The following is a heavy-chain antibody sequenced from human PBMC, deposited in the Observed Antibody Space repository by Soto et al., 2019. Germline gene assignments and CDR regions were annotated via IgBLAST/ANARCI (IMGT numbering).Heavy chain of an antibody. CDR2: SKDKAQGNSI. Sequence: GGSRRPSWAGSGSTLSDNYIDWVRPPHGKGLEWVGRSKDKAQGNSITYAASVKGRFTTSTDESKNSVYLQMNSLKTEDTDVYYCVRATYSSDSSGYTRCLEEWGQGTLVTVS. D-gene: IGHD3-22*01. J-gene: IGHJ4*02. CDR3: VRATYSSDSSGYTRCLEE. V-gene: IGHV3-72*01. CDR1: GSTLSDNY.